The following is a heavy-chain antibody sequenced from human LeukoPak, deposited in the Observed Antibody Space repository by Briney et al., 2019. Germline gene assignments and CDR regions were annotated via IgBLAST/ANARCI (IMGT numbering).Heavy chain of an antibody. CDR1: GGSFSGYY. Sequence: SETLSLTCAVYGGSFSGYYWSWLRQPPGKGLEWIGEINHSGSTNYNPSLKSRVTISVDTSKNQFSLKLSSVTAADTAVYYCASSYTAGTWFDYWGQGTLVTVSS. CDR3: ASSYTAGTWFDY. D-gene: IGHD6-13*01. J-gene: IGHJ4*02. V-gene: IGHV4-34*01. CDR2: INHSGST.